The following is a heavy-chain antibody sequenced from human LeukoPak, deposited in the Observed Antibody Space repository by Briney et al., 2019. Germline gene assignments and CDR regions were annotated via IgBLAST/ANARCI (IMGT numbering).Heavy chain of an antibody. V-gene: IGHV3-30-3*01. CDR3: ARDQGSGADI. J-gene: IGHJ3*02. CDR1: GFTFSSYA. Sequence: PGRSLRLSCAASGFTFSSYAMHLVRQAPGKGLEWVAVISYDGSNKYYADSVKGRFTISRDNSKNTLYLQMNSLRAEDTAVYYCARDQGSGADIWGQGTMVTVSS. CDR2: ISYDGSNK. D-gene: IGHD3-10*01.